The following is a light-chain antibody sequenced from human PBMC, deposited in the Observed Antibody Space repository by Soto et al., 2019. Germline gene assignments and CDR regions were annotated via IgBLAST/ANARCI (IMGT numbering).Light chain of an antibody. J-gene: IGKJ1*01. CDR3: QQYAGSSTWT. CDR1: QSVSNSY. CDR2: GAS. Sequence: EIVLTQSPGTLSLSPGERATLSCRASQSVSNSYLAWYQQRPGQAPRLLIYGASSRASGIPDRFSGSGSGTDFTLTISRLEPEDFAVYYCQQYAGSSTWTFGQGTKVEIK. V-gene: IGKV3-20*01.